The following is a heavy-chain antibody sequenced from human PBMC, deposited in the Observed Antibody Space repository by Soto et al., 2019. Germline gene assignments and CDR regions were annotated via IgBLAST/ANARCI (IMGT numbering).Heavy chain of an antibody. D-gene: IGHD3-3*01. Sequence: GASVKVSCQASGFTFTSSAVQWVRQARGQRLEWIGWIVVGSGNINYAQKFQERVTITRDMSTSTAYRELSSLRSEDTAVYYCAASPYVLRFLEWSPEFDPWGQGTLVTVSS. CDR3: AASPYVLRFLEWSPEFDP. J-gene: IGHJ5*02. CDR2: IVVGSGNI. V-gene: IGHV1-58*01. CDR1: GFTFTSSA.